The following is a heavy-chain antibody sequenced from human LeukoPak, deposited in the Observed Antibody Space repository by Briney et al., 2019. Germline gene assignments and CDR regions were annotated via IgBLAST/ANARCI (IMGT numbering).Heavy chain of an antibody. Sequence: SETLSLTCTVSGGSINNYYWSWIRQPPGKGLEWIGYIYYSGSTNYNPSLKSRVTISVDTSKNQFSLKLSSVTAADTAVYYCARGRGTWIQLWFDYWGQGTLVTVSS. CDR2: IYYSGST. V-gene: IGHV4-59*01. D-gene: IGHD5-18*01. CDR3: ARGRGTWIQLWFDY. J-gene: IGHJ5*01. CDR1: GGSINNYY.